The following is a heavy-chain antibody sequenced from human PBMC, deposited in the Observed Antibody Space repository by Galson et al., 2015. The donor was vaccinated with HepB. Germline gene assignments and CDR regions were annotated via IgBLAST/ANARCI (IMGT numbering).Heavy chain of an antibody. Sequence: SLRLSCAVSGFTFSSYAMSWVRQAPGKGLEWVSAISGSGGSTYYADSVKGRFTISRDNSKNTLYLQMNSLRAEDTAVYYCEGVVVAASYYYYGMDVWGQGTTVTVSS. J-gene: IGHJ6*02. CDR3: EGVVVAASYYYYGMDV. CDR1: GFTFSSYA. D-gene: IGHD2-15*01. CDR2: ISGSGGST. V-gene: IGHV3-23*01.